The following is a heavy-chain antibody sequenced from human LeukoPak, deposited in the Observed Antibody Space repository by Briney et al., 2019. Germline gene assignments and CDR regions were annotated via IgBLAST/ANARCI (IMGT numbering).Heavy chain of an antibody. CDR3: ARGDHDSSGYYYDY. CDR2: INPNSGGT. Sequence: GASVKVSCKASGYTFTGYYMHWVRQAPGQGLEWMGWINPNSGGTNYAQKFQGRVTMTRDTSISTAYMELSRLRSDDTAVYYCARGDHDSSGYYYDYWGQGTLVTVSS. CDR1: GYTFTGYY. V-gene: IGHV1-2*02. D-gene: IGHD3-22*01. J-gene: IGHJ4*02.